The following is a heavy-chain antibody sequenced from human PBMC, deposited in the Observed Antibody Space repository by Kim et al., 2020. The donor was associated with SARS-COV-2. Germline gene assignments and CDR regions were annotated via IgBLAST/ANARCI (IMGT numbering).Heavy chain of an antibody. J-gene: IGHJ5*02. CDR3: ARGPSIMITFGGVTTWFDP. CDR1: GGSFSGYY. CDR2: INHSGST. D-gene: IGHD3-16*01. V-gene: IGHV4-34*01. Sequence: SETLSLTCAVYGGSFSGYYWSWIRQPPGKGLEWIGEINHSGSTNYNPSLKSRVTISVDTSKNQFSLKLSSVTAADTAVYYCARGPSIMITFGGVTTWFDP.